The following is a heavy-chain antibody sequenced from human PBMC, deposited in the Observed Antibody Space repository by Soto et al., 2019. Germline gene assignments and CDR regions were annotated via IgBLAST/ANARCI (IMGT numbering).Heavy chain of an antibody. V-gene: IGHV3-21*06. CDR3: ARDIGEMSAV. Sequence: PGGSLRLSCTGSGFTFSSSTMTWVRQGTGKGLEWVSSISSSSSYIYFADSLKGRFTISRDNAKNSLYLQMNSLRAEDTAVYYCARDIGEMSAVWGQGTQVTVSS. J-gene: IGHJ4*02. CDR2: ISSSSSYI. CDR1: GFTFSSST. D-gene: IGHD3-10*01.